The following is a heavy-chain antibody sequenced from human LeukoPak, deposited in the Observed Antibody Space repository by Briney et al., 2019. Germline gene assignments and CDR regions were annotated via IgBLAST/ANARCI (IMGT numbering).Heavy chain of an antibody. Sequence: GRSLRLSCAASGFTFSSYGMHWVRQAPGKGLEWVAVISYDGSNKYYADSVKGRFTISRGNSKNTLYLQMNSLRAEDTAVYYCAKAYSSSWSQSLYYFDYWGQGTLVTVSS. J-gene: IGHJ4*02. CDR1: GFTFSSYG. V-gene: IGHV3-30*18. CDR2: ISYDGSNK. CDR3: AKAYSSSWSQSLYYFDY. D-gene: IGHD6-13*01.